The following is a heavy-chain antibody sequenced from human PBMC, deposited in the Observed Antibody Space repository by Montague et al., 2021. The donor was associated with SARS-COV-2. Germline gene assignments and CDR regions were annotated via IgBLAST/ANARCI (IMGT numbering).Heavy chain of an antibody. CDR1: GGSISRSTSS. Sequence: SETLSLTCTVSGGSISRSTSSWAWIRQPPGKGLEWIGSISYTGSTYYKPSLKSRVTISVDTSRNQFSLRLSSVTAADTSAYYCARLPLVSSWSRAAGYYDYGMDVWGQGTTVTVSS. CDR2: ISYTGST. CDR3: ARLPLVSSWSRAAGYYDYGMDV. D-gene: IGHD6-13*01. J-gene: IGHJ6*02. V-gene: IGHV4-39*01.